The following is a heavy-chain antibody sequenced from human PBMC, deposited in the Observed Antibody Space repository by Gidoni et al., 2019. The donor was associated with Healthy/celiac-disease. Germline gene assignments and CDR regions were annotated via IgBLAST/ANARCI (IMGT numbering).Heavy chain of an antibody. CDR1: GYPFTSYD. V-gene: IGHV1-8*01. J-gene: IGHJ4*02. CDR2: MNPNSGNT. D-gene: IGHD6-19*01. Sequence: QVQLVQSGAEVTKPGAAVKVSCKASGYPFTSYDINWVRQATGQGLEWMGWMNPNSGNTGYAQKFQGRVTMTRNTSISTAYMELSSLRSEDTAVYYCARGQEKQWLDAFDYWGQGTLVTVSS. CDR3: ARGQEKQWLDAFDY.